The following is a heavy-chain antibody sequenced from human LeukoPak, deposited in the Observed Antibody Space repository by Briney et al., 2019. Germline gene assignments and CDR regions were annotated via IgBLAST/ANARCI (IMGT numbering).Heavy chain of an antibody. CDR3: ARDPTPRVTTLLGQDYYSMDV. Sequence: GASVKVSCKASGYTFTSYGISWVRQAPGQGLEWMGGIIPIFGTANFAQKFQGRVTITADESTSTAYMELSSLRSEDTAVYYCARDPTPRVTTLLGQDYYSMDVWGQGTTVTVSS. D-gene: IGHD4-17*01. CDR1: GYTFTSYG. J-gene: IGHJ6*02. V-gene: IGHV1-69*13. CDR2: IIPIFGTA.